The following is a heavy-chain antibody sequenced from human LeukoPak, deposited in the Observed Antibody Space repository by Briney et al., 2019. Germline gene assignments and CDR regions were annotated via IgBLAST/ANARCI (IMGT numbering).Heavy chain of an antibody. D-gene: IGHD3-10*01. CDR1: GFAFGDYG. CDR3: ARGAMVRGANYYFDY. V-gene: IGHV3-49*04. Sequence: GGSLRLSCTASGFAFGDYGMTWVRQAPGKGLERVSFIRSMAHGGTTEYAASVKGRFTISRDDSKGIAYLQMSSLKTGDTAVYYCARGAMVRGANYYFDYWGQGALVTVSS. CDR2: IRSMAHGGTT. J-gene: IGHJ4*02.